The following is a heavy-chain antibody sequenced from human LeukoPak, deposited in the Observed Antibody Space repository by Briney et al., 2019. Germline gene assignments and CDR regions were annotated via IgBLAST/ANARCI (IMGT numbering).Heavy chain of an antibody. CDR1: GFTFDDYT. J-gene: IGHJ6*03. V-gene: IGHV3-43*01. CDR2: ISWDGGST. D-gene: IGHD7-27*01. Sequence: GGSLRPSCAAPGFTFDDYTMHWVRQAPGKGLEWVSLISWDGGSTYYADSVKGRFTISRDNSKNSLYLQMNSLRTEDTALYYCAKGLGIRGYYYYYMDVWGKGTTVTVSS. CDR3: AKGLGIRGYYYYYMDV.